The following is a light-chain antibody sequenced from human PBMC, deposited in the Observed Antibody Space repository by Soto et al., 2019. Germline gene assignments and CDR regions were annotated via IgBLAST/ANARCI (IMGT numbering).Light chain of an antibody. CDR3: SSYAGSNNYV. V-gene: IGLV2-8*01. CDR2: AVS. J-gene: IGLJ1*01. Sequence: YVLTQPPSASGTPGQSVTISCTGTSSDVGGYKYVSWYQQYPGKAPKLMIYAVSKRPSGVPDRFSGSKSGNTASLTVSGLQAEDEADYYCSSYAGSNNYVFGTGTKVTVL. CDR1: SSDVGGYKY.